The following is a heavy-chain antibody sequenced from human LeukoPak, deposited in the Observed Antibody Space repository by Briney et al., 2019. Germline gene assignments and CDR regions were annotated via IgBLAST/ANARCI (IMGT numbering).Heavy chain of an antibody. CDR2: IKQDGSEK. CDR3: ARELETVVVALLRNYYYGMDV. D-gene: IGHD2-15*01. CDR1: GFTFSSYW. J-gene: IGHJ6*02. V-gene: IGHV3-7*01. Sequence: QTGGSLRLSCAASGFTFSSYWMSWVRQAPGKGLEWVANIKQDGSEKYYVDSVKGRFTISRDNAKNSLYLQMNSQRAEDTAVYYCARELETVVVALLRNYYYGMDVWGQGTTVTVSS.